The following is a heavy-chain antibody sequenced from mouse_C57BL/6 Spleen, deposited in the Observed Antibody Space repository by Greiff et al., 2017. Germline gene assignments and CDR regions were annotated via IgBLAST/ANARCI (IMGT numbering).Heavy chain of an antibody. CDR1: GYTFTGYW. CDR3: ARRGYDYDGGAWFAY. CDR2: ILPGSGST. Sequence: QVQLQQSGAELMKPGASVKLSCKATGYTFTGYWIEWVKQRPGHGLEWIGEILPGSGSTNYNEKFKGKATFTADTASNTAYMQLSSLTTEDSAIYYCARRGYDYDGGAWFAYWGQGTLVTVSA. V-gene: IGHV1-9*01. J-gene: IGHJ3*01. D-gene: IGHD2-4*01.